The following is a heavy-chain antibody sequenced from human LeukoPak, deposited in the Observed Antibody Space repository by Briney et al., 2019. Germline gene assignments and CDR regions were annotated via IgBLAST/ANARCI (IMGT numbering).Heavy chain of an antibody. Sequence: GGSLRLSCAASGFTFSTSGMHWVRHAPGKGLEWVAFSHYDGGNEYNGDSVKGRFTISRDNSKNTLYLQMNSLRPEDTAVYYCARGLPSSTRTYNWFDPWGPGTLVTVSS. V-gene: IGHV3-30*02. D-gene: IGHD2-2*01. CDR1: GFTFSTSG. CDR3: ARGLPSSTRTYNWFDP. J-gene: IGHJ5*02. CDR2: SHYDGGNE.